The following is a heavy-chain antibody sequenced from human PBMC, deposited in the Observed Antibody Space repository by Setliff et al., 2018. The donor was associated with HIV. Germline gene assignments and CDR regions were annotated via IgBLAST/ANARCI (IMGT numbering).Heavy chain of an antibody. V-gene: IGHV3-21*06. Sequence: GGSLRLSCAASDFTFSLYAMTWVRQAPGKGLEWVSSISHGDTYIYYLDSVKGRFTISRDNAKNLLYLQMNSLKVEDTAVYYCTAGHYGPNPWGQGTPVTVSS. D-gene: IGHD3-10*01. CDR2: ISHGDTYI. CDR1: DFTFSLYA. J-gene: IGHJ5*02. CDR3: TAGHYGPNP.